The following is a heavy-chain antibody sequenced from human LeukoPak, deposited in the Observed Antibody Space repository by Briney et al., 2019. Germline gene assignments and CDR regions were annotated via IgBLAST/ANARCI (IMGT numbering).Heavy chain of an antibody. J-gene: IGHJ4*02. Sequence: GGSLRLSCAASGFTFSNYALYWVRQAPGKGLEWVAVISYDGGNKFYADSVRGRFTISGDNSKNTLFLQMNSLRPEDTAVYYCARGPDYDILADYFDYWGQGTLVTVSS. V-gene: IGHV3-30*04. D-gene: IGHD3-9*01. CDR3: ARGPDYDILADYFDY. CDR1: GFTFSNYA. CDR2: ISYDGGNK.